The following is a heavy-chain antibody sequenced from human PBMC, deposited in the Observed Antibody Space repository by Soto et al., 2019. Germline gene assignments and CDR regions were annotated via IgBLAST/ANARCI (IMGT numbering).Heavy chain of an antibody. J-gene: IGHJ4*01. D-gene: IGHD1-1*01. CDR2: INPKSGGT. Sequence: ASVKVSCKASGDTFTANYIHWVRQAPGQGFEWMGWINPKSGGTKYPQKFQGRVTMTRDTSLSTVYMTLTRLTSDDTAVYYCARDMEKGVRSARFDYWGHGTLVTVSS. V-gene: IGHV1-2*02. CDR3: ARDMEKGVRSARFDY. CDR1: GDTFTANY.